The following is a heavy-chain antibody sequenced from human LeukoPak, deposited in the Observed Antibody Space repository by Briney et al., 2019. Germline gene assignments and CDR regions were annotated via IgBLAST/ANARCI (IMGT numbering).Heavy chain of an antibody. CDR3: ARAGDSSGYYPHDAFDI. Sequence: SETLSLTCTVSGGSISSSSYYWGWIRQPPGKGLEWIGSIYYSGSTYYNPSLKSRVTISVDTSKNQFSLKLSSVTAADTAVYYCARAGDSSGYYPHDAFDIWGQGTMVTVSS. CDR1: GGSISSSSYY. J-gene: IGHJ3*02. V-gene: IGHV4-39*07. D-gene: IGHD3-22*01. CDR2: IYYSGST.